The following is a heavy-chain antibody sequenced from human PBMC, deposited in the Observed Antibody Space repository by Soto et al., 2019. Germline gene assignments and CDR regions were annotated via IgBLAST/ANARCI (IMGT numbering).Heavy chain of an antibody. CDR2: IKQDGSEK. V-gene: IGHV3-7*05. Sequence: GGSLRLSCAASGFTFSSYWMSWVRQAPGKGLEWVANIKQDGSEKYYVDSVKGRFTISRDNAKNSLYLQMNSLRAEDTAVYYCAREFRKKRFLEWLSPTFDYWGQGTLVTVSS. CDR3: AREFRKKRFLEWLSPTFDY. CDR1: GFTFSSYW. J-gene: IGHJ4*02. D-gene: IGHD3-3*01.